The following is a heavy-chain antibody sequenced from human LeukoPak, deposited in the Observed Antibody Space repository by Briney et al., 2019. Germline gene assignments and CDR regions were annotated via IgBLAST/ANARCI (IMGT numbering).Heavy chain of an antibody. Sequence: GASVTVSCKASGGTFSSYAISWVRQAPGQGLEWMGGIIPIFGTPNYAQKFQGRVTITADESTNTAYMELSSLRSEDTAVYYCARDPGYCSGASCYNWFDPWGQGTLVTVSS. D-gene: IGHD2-15*01. CDR3: ARDPGYCSGASCYNWFDP. J-gene: IGHJ5*02. V-gene: IGHV1-69*13. CDR1: GGTFSSYA. CDR2: IIPIFGTP.